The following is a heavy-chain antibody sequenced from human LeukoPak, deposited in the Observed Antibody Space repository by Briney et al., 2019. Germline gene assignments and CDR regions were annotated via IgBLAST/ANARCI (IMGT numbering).Heavy chain of an antibody. CDR3: ARVTVAKVFDY. D-gene: IGHD4-23*01. V-gene: IGHV3-74*01. CDR2: INSDGSST. J-gene: IGHJ4*02. Sequence: GGSLRLSCAASEFTFSSYSMNWVRQAPGKGLVWVSRINSDGSSTSYADSVKGRFTISRDNAKNTLYLQMNSLRAEDTAVYYCARVTVAKVFDYWGQGTLVTVSS. CDR1: EFTFSSYS.